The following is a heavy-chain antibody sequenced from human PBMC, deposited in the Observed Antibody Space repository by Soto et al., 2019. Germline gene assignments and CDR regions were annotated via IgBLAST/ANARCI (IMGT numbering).Heavy chain of an antibody. CDR1: GGSISSYY. D-gene: IGHD3-16*01. J-gene: IGHJ6*03. CDR3: ARERITFGGVRPYYYYYMDV. V-gene: IGHV4-59*01. CDR2: IYYSGST. Sequence: QVQLQESGPGLVKPSETLSLTCTVSGGSISSYYWSWIRQPPGKGLEWIGYIYYSGSTNYNPSLKSRVPISVDTSKNQFSLKLSSVTAADTAVYYCARERITFGGVRPYYYYYMDVWGKGTTVTVSS.